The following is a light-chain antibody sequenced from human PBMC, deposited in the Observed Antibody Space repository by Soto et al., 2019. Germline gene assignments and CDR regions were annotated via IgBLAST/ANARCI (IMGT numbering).Light chain of an antibody. CDR1: QSISTW. CDR2: DAS. Sequence: IRMTQYRCTLPASIGDRVTITCRASQSISTWLAWYQQKRGKAHKLLIYDASSLESGVPSRFSGSGSGTDFTLTISSLQPDDVATYYCQQYNSYWTFGQGT. V-gene: IGKV1-5*01. CDR3: QQYNSYWT. J-gene: IGKJ1*01.